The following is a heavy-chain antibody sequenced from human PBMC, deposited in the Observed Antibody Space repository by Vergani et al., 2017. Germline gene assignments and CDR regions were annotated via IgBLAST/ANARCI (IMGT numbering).Heavy chain of an antibody. D-gene: IGHD5-12*01. CDR1: GFTFSSHA. J-gene: IGHJ6*02. V-gene: IGHV3-23*01. CDR2: IKNTGDST. Sequence: EVQLLQSEGAVVQPGGSLRPSCVASGFTFSSHAMSWVRQGHGQGLEWVSSIKNTGDSTHYADSVKGRFTISRDNSKNTLYLQMNSLRVEDTAVYYCAKPNPRNSGDDYLYYYSAMDVWGQGTTVTVSS. CDR3: AKPNPRNSGDDYLYYYSAMDV.